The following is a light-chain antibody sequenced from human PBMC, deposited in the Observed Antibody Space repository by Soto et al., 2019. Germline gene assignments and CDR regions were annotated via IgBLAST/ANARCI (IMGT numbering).Light chain of an antibody. Sequence: QSVLTQPASVSGSPGQSIAISCTGTSSDVGGYNYVSWYQQHPGKAPKLMIHDVSNRPSGVSNRFSGSKSGNTASLTISGLQTDDEADYYCSSYTSNDTYVFGTRTKVTVL. J-gene: IGLJ1*01. V-gene: IGLV2-14*01. CDR1: SSDVGGYNY. CDR3: SSYTSNDTYV. CDR2: DVS.